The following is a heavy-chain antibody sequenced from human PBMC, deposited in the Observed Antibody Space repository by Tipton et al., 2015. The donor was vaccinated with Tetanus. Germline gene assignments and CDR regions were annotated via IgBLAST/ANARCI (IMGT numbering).Heavy chain of an antibody. J-gene: IGHJ3*02. D-gene: IGHD3-10*01. CDR1: GGSISSTSYY. Sequence: LRLSCTVSGGSISSTSYYWAWIRQPPGKGLEWIGTMYNSGATYYNPSLKGRVTISGDTSKNLFSLTSVTASDTAVYYCARPEASGRARDFDIWGQGTRVTVSP. V-gene: IGHV4-39*02. CDR2: MYNSGAT. CDR3: ARPEASGRARDFDI.